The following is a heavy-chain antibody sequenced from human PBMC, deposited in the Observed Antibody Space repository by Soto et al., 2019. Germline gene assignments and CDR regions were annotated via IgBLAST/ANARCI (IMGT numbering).Heavy chain of an antibody. CDR1: GFTFSASW. J-gene: IGHJ4*02. CDR3: ARGPRVSSTGTGAH. V-gene: IGHV3-74*01. CDR2: ISDDGSTA. Sequence: GGSLRLSCAVSGFTFSASWRHWVRKVPGKGLTWVSRISDDGSTATYADSVKGRFVISRDNAKNSLYLEMNTLRVDDSGLYYCARGPRVSSTGTGAHWGRGTLVTVSS. D-gene: IGHD1-1*01.